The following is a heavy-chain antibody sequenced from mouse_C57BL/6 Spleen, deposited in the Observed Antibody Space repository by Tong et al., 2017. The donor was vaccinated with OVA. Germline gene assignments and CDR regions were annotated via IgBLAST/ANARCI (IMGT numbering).Heavy chain of an antibody. Sequence: EVQLVESGGDLVKPGGSLKLSCAASGFTFSSYGMSWVRQTPDKRLELVATINSNGGSTYYPDSVKGRFTIARDNARNALYLQMIKLKSEDTAMYYCARDKGYFDVWGAGTTVTVSS. CDR1: GFTFSSYG. CDR2: INSNGGST. J-gene: IGHJ1*01. V-gene: IGHV5-6-3*01. CDR3: ARDKGYFDV.